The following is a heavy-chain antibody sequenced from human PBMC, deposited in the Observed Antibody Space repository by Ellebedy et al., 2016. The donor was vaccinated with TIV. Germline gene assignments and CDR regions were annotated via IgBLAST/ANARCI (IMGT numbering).Heavy chain of an antibody. V-gene: IGHV1-69*13. Sequence: SVKVSCKTSGGTFSNFAINWVRQAPGQGLEWLGGIIPRFGRPHYAQKFQGRVTINADDSTTTAYMELNTLRSEDTAVYFWARETWDSSISMDVWGQGTTVTVTS. CDR3: ARETWDSSISMDV. CDR2: IIPRFGRP. J-gene: IGHJ6*02. D-gene: IGHD3-22*01. CDR1: GGTFSNFA.